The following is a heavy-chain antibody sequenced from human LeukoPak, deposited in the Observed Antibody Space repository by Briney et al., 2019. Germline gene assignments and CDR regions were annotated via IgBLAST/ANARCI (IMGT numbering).Heavy chain of an antibody. CDR3: ARTGRGYSYGYQLDY. CDR2: ISSSSSTI. CDR1: GFTFSDYY. J-gene: IGHJ4*02. D-gene: IGHD5-18*01. V-gene: IGHV3-11*04. Sequence: GGSLTLSCAASGFTFSDYYASWIRHAPGERLEWVSYISSSSSTIYYADSVKGRFTISRDNAKNSLYLQMNSLRAEDTAVYYCARTGRGYSYGYQLDYWGQGTLVTVSS.